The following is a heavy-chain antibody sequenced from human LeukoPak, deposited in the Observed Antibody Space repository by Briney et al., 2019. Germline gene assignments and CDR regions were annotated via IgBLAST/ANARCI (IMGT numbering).Heavy chain of an antibody. CDR1: GFTFSSYA. Sequence: GGSLRLSCAASGFTFSSYAMYWVRQAPGKGLEWVAVISYDGSNKYYADSVKGRFTISRDNSKNTLYLQMNSLRAEDTAVYYCAKGELSYSDYWGQGTLVTVSS. D-gene: IGHD1-26*01. J-gene: IGHJ4*02. V-gene: IGHV3-30*18. CDR2: ISYDGSNK. CDR3: AKGELSYSDY.